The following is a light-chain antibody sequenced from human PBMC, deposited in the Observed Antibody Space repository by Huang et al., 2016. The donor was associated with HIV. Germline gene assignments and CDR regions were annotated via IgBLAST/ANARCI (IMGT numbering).Light chain of an antibody. CDR1: QNINTH. V-gene: IGKV3-15*01. CDR2: AAS. J-gene: IGKJ1*01. Sequence: EIVMTQSPGTLSVAPGERATLSCRASQNINTHLAWFQQKPGQAPRRLIYAASTRTADFPARCSGSGSRTEFTLTISSLQSEDIAVYYCQQYNDWPRSFGQGTKVEIK. CDR3: QQYNDWPRS.